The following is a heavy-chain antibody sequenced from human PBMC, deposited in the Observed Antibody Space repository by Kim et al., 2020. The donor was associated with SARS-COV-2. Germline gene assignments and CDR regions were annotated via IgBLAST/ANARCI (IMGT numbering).Heavy chain of an antibody. J-gene: IGHJ5*02. D-gene: IGHD2-21*01. CDR3: VRPVVVGSPSGWFDP. Sequence: NPSLKSRVTMSVETSKNQFSLKLTSVTAADTAVYFCVRPVVVGSPSGWFDPWGQGTLVTVSA. V-gene: IGHV4-39*01.